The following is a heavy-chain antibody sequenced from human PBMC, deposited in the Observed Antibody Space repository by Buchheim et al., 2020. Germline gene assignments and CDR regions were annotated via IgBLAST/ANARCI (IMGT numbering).Heavy chain of an antibody. CDR3: ARGTYYDFWSGYLKYYYYYGMDV. J-gene: IGHJ6*02. D-gene: IGHD3-3*01. CDR1: GFTFSSYW. CDR2: IKQDGSEK. V-gene: IGHV3-7*01. Sequence: EVQLVESGGGLVQPGGSLRLSCAASGFTFSSYWMSWVRQAPGKGLEWGANIKQDGSEKYYVDSVKGRFTISRDNAQNPLYLQMNSLRAEDTAVYYCARGTYYDFWSGYLKYYYYYGMDVWGQGTT.